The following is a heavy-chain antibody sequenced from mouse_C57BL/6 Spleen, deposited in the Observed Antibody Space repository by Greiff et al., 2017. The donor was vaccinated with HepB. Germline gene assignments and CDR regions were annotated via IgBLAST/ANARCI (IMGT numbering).Heavy chain of an antibody. CDR2: IYPGDGDT. V-gene: IGHV1-80*01. D-gene: IGHD2-2*01. CDR1: GYAFSSYW. J-gene: IGHJ2*01. CDR3: ARSMVTNYFDY. Sequence: VKLMESGAELVKPGASVKISCKASGYAFSSYWMNWVKQRPGKGLEWIGQIYPGDGDTNYNGKFKGKATLTADKSSSTAYMQLSSLTSEDSAVYFCARSMVTNYFDYWGQGTTLTVSS.